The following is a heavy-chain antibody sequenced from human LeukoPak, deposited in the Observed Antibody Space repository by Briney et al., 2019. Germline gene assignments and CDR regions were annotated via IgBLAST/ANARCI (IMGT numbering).Heavy chain of an antibody. Sequence: SETLSLTCAVYGGSFSDYYWSWIRQSPGKGLEWIGEINHSGSTTNYNPSLKNRVTISVDTSKKQFSLKLSSVAAADTAVYYCARRRWGYGSGSYDYWGQGTLVTVSS. CDR2: INHSGSTT. D-gene: IGHD3-10*01. V-gene: IGHV4-34*01. J-gene: IGHJ4*02. CDR3: ARRRWGYGSGSYDY. CDR1: GGSFSDYY.